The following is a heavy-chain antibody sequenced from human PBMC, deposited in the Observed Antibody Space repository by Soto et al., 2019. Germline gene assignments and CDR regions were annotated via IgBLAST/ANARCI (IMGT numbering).Heavy chain of an antibody. CDR2: INHSGST. CDR3: ARGFGRIGWGRSNSCYTINWFDH. Sequence: SATLSLTCAVYGGSFLGYYWSWIRQPPGQGLEWIGEINHSGSTNYNPSLKSRVTISVDTSKNQFSLKLSSVTAADTAVYYCARGFGRIGWGRSNSCYTINWFDHWGQGSRVTV. J-gene: IGHJ5*02. D-gene: IGHD2-2*02. CDR1: GGSFLGYY. V-gene: IGHV4-34*01.